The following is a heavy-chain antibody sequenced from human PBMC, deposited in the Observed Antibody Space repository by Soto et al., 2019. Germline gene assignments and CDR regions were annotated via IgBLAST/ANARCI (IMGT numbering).Heavy chain of an antibody. CDR3: ARPDYGSGSYPDY. V-gene: IGHV3-30-3*01. D-gene: IGHD3-10*01. CDR1: GFTFSSYA. J-gene: IGHJ4*02. CDR2: ISYDGSNK. Sequence: QVQLVESGGGVVQPGRSLRLSCAASGFTFSSYAKQWVRQPPGKGLEWVAVISYDGSNKYYADSVKGGFTISRDNSKNALYQQMNSLRAEDTAVYYCARPDYGSGSYPDYWGQGTLVTVSS.